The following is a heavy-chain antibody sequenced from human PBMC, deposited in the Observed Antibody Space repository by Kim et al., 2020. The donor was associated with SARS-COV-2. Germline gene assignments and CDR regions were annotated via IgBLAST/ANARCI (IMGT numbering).Heavy chain of an antibody. Sequence: GGSLRLSCAASGLTFSDHYMDWVRQAPGKGLEWVGRTRNKANSDITEYAASVKGRFTIARDDSKNSLYLQMNSLNTEDTAVYFCAREDRIAPAGREGYYYYDGMDVWGQGTTVTVSS. CDR3: AREDRIAPAGREGYYYYDGMDV. CDR2: TRNKANSDIT. CDR1: GLTFSDHY. J-gene: IGHJ6*02. D-gene: IGHD6-13*01. V-gene: IGHV3-72*01.